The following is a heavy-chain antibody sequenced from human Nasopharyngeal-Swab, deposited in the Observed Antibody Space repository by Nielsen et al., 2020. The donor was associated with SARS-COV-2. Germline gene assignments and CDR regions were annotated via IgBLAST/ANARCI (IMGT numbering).Heavy chain of an antibody. V-gene: IGHV3-30*01. Sequence: GGSLRLSCAASGFTFSTYPMHWVRQAAGKGLEWVAVISYDGSNKYYADSVKGRFTISRDNSKNTLYLQMNRLRPEDTAVYYCAREGGDSYGSGGAFDIWGQGTMATVSS. CDR2: ISYDGSNK. D-gene: IGHD5-18*01. J-gene: IGHJ3*02. CDR3: AREGGDSYGSGGAFDI. CDR1: GFTFSTYP.